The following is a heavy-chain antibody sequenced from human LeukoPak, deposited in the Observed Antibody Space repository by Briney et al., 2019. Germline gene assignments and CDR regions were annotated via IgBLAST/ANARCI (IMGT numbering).Heavy chain of an antibody. CDR3: ARVDFWSGYYENDY. Sequence: SDTLSLTYAVYGGSFNGYYWSWLRQPPGKGLEWIGEINHSGSTNYNPSLKSRVTISVDTSKNQFSLKLSSVTAADTAVYYCARVDFWSGYYENDYWGQGTLVTVSS. CDR1: GGSFNGYY. V-gene: IGHV4-34*01. CDR2: INHSGST. D-gene: IGHD3-3*01. J-gene: IGHJ4*02.